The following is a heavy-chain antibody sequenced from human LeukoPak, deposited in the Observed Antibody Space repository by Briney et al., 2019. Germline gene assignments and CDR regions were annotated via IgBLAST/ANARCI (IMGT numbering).Heavy chain of an antibody. Sequence: GGSLRLSCAASGFTFSSYAMSWVRQAPGKGLEWVSGISGSDGRTYYADSVKGRFTNSRDNSKKTLYLQMNSLRAEDTALYYCAKKGGIAVAGTIYYYYAMDVWGQGTTVTVSS. CDR2: ISGSDGRT. J-gene: IGHJ6*02. CDR1: GFTFSSYA. D-gene: IGHD6-13*01. V-gene: IGHV3-23*01. CDR3: AKKGGIAVAGTIYYYYAMDV.